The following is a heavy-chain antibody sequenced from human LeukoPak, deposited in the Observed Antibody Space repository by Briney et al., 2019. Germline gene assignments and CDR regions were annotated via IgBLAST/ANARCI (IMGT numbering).Heavy chain of an antibody. CDR1: GYTFPSYF. CDR3: ARTAARRFDY. V-gene: IGHV1-46*01. D-gene: IGHD6-6*01. Sequence: ASVKVSCKASGYTFPSYFMHWVRQAPGQGLEWMGIINPTGGSTTYAQKFQGGVTMTRDTSTSTVYMELSSLRSDDTAVYYCARTAARRFDYWGQGTLVTVFS. J-gene: IGHJ4*02. CDR2: INPTGGST.